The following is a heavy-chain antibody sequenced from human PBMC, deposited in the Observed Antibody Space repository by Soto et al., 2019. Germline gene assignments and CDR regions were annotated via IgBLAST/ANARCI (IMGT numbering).Heavy chain of an antibody. CDR2: IIPIFGTA. J-gene: IGHJ3*02. CDR3: ARGSNIAVAEDAFDI. D-gene: IGHD6-19*01. Sequence: SVKVSCKASVRTFSSYAISWVRQAPGQGLEWMGGIIPIFGTADYAQKFPGRVTITADASTSTAYMELSSLRSEDTAVYYCARGSNIAVAEDAFDIWGQRPMVTVSS. V-gene: IGHV1-69*13. CDR1: VRTFSSYA.